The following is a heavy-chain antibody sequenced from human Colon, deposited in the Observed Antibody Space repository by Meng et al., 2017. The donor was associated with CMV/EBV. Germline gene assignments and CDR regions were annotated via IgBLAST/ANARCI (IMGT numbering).Heavy chain of an antibody. V-gene: IGHV4-59*01. Sequence: SETLSVTCTVSGDSFNAYYWSWIRQSPGKGLEWIGYVFHSGTNYNPSLKSRVTMSADASRNQFSLRLNSVTAADTAVYYCARGQGYCTSANCLKYYFDFWGQGALVTVSS. D-gene: IGHD2-2*01. CDR1: GDSFNAYY. J-gene: IGHJ4*02. CDR3: ARGQGYCTSANCLKYYFDF. CDR2: VFHSGT.